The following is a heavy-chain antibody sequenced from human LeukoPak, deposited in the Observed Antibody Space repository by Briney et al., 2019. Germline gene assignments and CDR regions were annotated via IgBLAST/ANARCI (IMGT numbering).Heavy chain of an antibody. D-gene: IGHD1-26*01. V-gene: IGHV3-21*01. J-gene: IGHJ4*02. Sequence: GGSLRLSCAASGFTFSSYAMSWVRQAPGKGLEWVSSISPYSTYIFYADSVKGRFTISRDNAKNSLYLQMNSLRAEDTAVYYCTRVAYSGTYFYDYWGQGTLVTVSS. CDR1: GFTFSSYA. CDR2: ISPYSTYI. CDR3: TRVAYSGTYFYDY.